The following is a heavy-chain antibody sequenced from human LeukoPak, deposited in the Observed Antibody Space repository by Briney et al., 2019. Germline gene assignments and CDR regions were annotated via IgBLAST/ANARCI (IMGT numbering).Heavy chain of an antibody. J-gene: IGHJ4*02. V-gene: IGHV1-3*01. CDR1: GYTFTSYA. CDR2: INAGNGNT. Sequence: ASVKVSCKASGYTFTSYAMHWVRQAPGQRLEWMGWINAGNGNTKYSQKFQGRVTITRDTSASTAYMELSSLRSEDTAVYYCARTYSSGWYVRGYDYWGQGTLVTVSS. D-gene: IGHD6-19*01. CDR3: ARTYSSGWYVRGYDY.